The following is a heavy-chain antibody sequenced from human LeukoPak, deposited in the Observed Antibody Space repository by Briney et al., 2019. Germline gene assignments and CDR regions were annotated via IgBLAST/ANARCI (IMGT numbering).Heavy chain of an antibody. CDR2: INHSGST. CDR1: GGSFSGYY. CDR3: ARINCGGDCYPGFRGYYFDY. D-gene: IGHD2-21*02. V-gene: IGHV4-34*01. J-gene: IGHJ4*02. Sequence: SETLSLTCAVYGGSFSGYYWSWIRQPPGQGLEWIGEINHSGSTNYNPSLKSRVTISVDTSKNQFSLKLNSVTAADTAVYYCARINCGGDCYPGFRGYYFDYWGQGTLVTVSS.